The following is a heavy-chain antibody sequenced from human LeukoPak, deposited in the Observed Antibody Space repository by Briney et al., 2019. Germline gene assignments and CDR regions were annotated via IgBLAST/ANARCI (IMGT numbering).Heavy chain of an antibody. V-gene: IGHV3-30*03. Sequence: GGSLRLSCAASGFTFSSYGMHWVRQAPGKGLEWVALISYDGSNKYYVDSVKGRFTISRDNAKNTLYLQMNSLRAEDTAVYYCARGIRFLEWEVDYWGQGTLVTVSS. CDR2: ISYDGSNK. CDR1: GFTFSSYG. CDR3: ARGIRFLEWEVDY. J-gene: IGHJ4*02. D-gene: IGHD3-3*01.